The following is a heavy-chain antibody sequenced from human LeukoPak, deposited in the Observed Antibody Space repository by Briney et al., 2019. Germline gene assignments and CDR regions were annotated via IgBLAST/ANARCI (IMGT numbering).Heavy chain of an antibody. V-gene: IGHV3-23*01. CDR3: ARNQDYGVYNSVGAFDI. J-gene: IGHJ3*02. D-gene: IGHD4-17*01. Sequence: PGGSLRLSCAASGFTFSSYAMSWVRQAPGKGLEWVSGTSGSGRSIHYADSVKGRFTISRDNSKNTLYLQMNSLRAEDTAVYYCARNQDYGVYNSVGAFDIWGQGTMVTVSS. CDR1: GFTFSSYA. CDR2: TSGSGRSI.